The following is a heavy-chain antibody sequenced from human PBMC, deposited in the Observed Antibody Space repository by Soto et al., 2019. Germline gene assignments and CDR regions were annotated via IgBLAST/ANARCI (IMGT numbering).Heavy chain of an antibody. Sequence: PWETLTLTCTVSGVTMTDGAYSWSWIRQAPEKGREWLGYIGGLETTYYNPAFKRRLSLSVDRTRNQFSLSLSSMTAADNAVYYCARGGGSDSFDFWGQGIQVTVSS. D-gene: IGHD2-15*01. CDR1: GVTMTDGAYS. J-gene: IGHJ4*02. V-gene: IGHV4-30-2*01. CDR3: ARGGGSDSFDF. CDR2: IGGLETT.